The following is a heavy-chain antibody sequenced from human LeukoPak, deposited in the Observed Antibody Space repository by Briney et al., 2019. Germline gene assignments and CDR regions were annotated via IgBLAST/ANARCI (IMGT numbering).Heavy chain of an antibody. CDR1: GGSISSSSYY. J-gene: IGHJ1*01. Sequence: KPSETLSLTCTVSGGSISSSSYYWGWIRQPPGKGLEWIGSIYYSGSTYYNPSLKSRVTISVDTSKNQFSLKLSSVTAAATAVYYCARGYRSSPGYFQHWGQGTLVTVSS. D-gene: IGHD6-6*01. CDR3: ARGYRSSPGYFQH. CDR2: IYYSGST. V-gene: IGHV4-39*07.